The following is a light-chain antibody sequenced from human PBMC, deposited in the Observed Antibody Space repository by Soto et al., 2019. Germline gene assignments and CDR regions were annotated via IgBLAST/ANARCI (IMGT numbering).Light chain of an antibody. CDR3: QQGYTTRWT. J-gene: IGKJ1*01. CDR2: ATS. Sequence: DIQMTQSPTSLSASVGDRVTISCRASQNIRSYLNWYQQIPGKAPNLLIYATSILQTGVPSRFSGSGSWTDFTLTINGLQPEDFATYYCQQGYTTRWTFGQGTKVDIK. CDR1: QNIRSY. V-gene: IGKV1-39*01.